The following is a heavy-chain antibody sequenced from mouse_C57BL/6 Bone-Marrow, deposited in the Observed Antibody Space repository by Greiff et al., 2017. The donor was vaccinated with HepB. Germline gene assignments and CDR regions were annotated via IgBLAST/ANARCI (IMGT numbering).Heavy chain of an antibody. V-gene: IGHV14-4*01. D-gene: IGHD1-1*01. CDR2: IDPENGDT. J-gene: IGHJ2*01. CDR3: TSHYYGSLYYFDY. Sequence: VQLKQSGAELVRPGASVKLSCTASGFNIKDDYMHWVKQRPEQGLEWIGWIDPENGDTEYASKFQGKATITADTSSNTAYLQLSSLTSEDTAVYYCTSHYYGSLYYFDYWGQGTTLTVSS. CDR1: GFNIKDDY.